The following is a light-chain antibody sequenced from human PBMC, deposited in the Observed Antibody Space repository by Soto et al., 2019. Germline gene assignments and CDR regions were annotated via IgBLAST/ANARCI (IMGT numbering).Light chain of an antibody. J-gene: IGKJ2*01. Sequence: EIVMTQSPATLSVSPGEGATLSCRASQSVGSSLAWCQQKPGQAPRLLIYGAFTRVAGVPARFSGSGSGTEFTLTISSLQSDDFAVYYCQQYINWPVYTFGPGTKLEIK. CDR2: GAF. CDR3: QQYINWPVYT. CDR1: QSVGSS. V-gene: IGKV3-15*01.